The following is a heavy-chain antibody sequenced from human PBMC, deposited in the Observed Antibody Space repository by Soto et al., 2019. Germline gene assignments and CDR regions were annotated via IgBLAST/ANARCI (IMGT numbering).Heavy chain of an antibody. J-gene: IGHJ5*02. Sequence: LRLSCAASGFPFSHYWMHWVRQTPGKGLVWVSRINPAGTITNYADSVEGRFTISRDNADSALFLQMNSLSAEDTAIYYCTSDTFGLRDTWGQGTLVTVSS. V-gene: IGHV3-74*01. CDR2: INPAGTIT. CDR1: GFPFSHYW. CDR3: TSDTFGLRDT. D-gene: IGHD3-16*01.